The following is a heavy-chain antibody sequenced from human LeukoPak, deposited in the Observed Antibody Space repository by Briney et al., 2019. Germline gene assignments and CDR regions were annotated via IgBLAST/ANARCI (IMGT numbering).Heavy chain of an antibody. D-gene: IGHD3-22*01. Sequence: PGGSLRLSCAASGFTFDDYGMSWVRQAPGKGLEWVSGINWNGGSTGYADSVKGRFTISRDNAKNSLYLQMNSLRAEDTALYYCARNQNYYDSSGLDYWGQGTLVTVSS. V-gene: IGHV3-20*04. CDR2: INWNGGST. CDR1: GFTFDDYG. J-gene: IGHJ4*02. CDR3: ARNQNYYDSSGLDY.